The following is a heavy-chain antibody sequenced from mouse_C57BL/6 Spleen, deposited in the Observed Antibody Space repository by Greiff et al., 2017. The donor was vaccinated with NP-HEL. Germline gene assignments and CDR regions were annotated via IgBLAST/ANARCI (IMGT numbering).Heavy chain of an antibody. CDR1: GFNIKDVY. V-gene: IGHV14-4*01. J-gene: IGHJ3*01. CDR3: TTGYEYGSWFAD. Sequence: EVQLQQSGAELVRPGASVKLSCTASGFNIKDVYMHWVKQRPEQGLEWIGWIDPENGATEYASKFQGKATITADASSNSAYLQLSSLTSEETAVYCFTTGYEYGSWFADWSQGTLVSVSA. CDR2: IDPENGAT. D-gene: IGHD2-4*01.